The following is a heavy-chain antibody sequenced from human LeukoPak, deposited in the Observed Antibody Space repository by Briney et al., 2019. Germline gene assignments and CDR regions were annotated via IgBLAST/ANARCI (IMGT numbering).Heavy chain of an antibody. J-gene: IGHJ6*02. Sequence: GGSLRLSCAASGFTFSDYYMSWIRQAPGKGLEWGADIKEDGSEKYTISRDNAKNSLYLQMNSLRSEDTAVYYCARDARNHYYYGSRPYYSYYGMDVWGQGTTVTVSS. CDR1: GFTFSDYY. CDR3: ARDARNHYYYGSRPYYSYYGMDV. CDR2: IKEDGSEK. D-gene: IGHD3-10*01. V-gene: IGHV3-7*01.